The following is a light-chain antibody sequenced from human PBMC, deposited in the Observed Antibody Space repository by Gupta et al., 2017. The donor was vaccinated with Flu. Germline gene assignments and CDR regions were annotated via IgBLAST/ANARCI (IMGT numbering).Light chain of an antibody. Sequence: QSALTQPASVSGSPGQSITISCPGSNSDVGAYKFVSWYQKFPGKPPQLLIYDVDNRPSGVSNRFSGSKSGNTASLTISGLRADDEAEYFCASYTHSATFLFGPGTTVTVL. J-gene: IGLJ1*01. CDR3: ASYTHSATFL. CDR1: NSDVGAYKF. V-gene: IGLV2-14*03. CDR2: DVD.